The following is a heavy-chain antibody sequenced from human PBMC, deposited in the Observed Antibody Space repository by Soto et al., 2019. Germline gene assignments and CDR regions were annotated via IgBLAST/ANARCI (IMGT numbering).Heavy chain of an antibody. Sequence: GGSLRLSCAASGFTFSSYAMSWVRQAPGKGLEWVSAISGSGGSTYYADSVKGRFTISSDNSKNTLYLQINSLRAEDKAVDYVAKSYEGSSWYLLDYWGREPWSPSPQ. D-gene: IGHD6-13*01. CDR2: ISGSGGST. CDR3: AKSYEGSSWYLLDY. J-gene: IGHJ4*02. V-gene: IGHV3-23*01. CDR1: GFTFSSYA.